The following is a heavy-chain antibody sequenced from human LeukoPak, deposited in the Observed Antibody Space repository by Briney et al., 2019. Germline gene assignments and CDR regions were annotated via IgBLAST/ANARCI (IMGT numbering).Heavy chain of an antibody. D-gene: IGHD1-1*01. CDR1: GGSFSGYY. V-gene: IGHV4-34*01. J-gene: IGHJ4*02. CDR3: ARGPNWNDFDY. CDR2: INHSGST. Sequence: SETLSLTCAVYGGSFSGYYWSWVRQPPGKGLEWIGEINHSGSTTYNPSLKSRVTMSIDTSKSQFSLKLSSVTAADTAVYFCARGPNWNDFDYWGQGTLVTVSS.